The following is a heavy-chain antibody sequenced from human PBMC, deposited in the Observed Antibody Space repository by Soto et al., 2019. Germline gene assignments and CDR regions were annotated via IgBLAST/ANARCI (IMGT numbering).Heavy chain of an antibody. D-gene: IGHD6-19*01. CDR3: ARTRAVWFAP. CDR2: IYYSGST. J-gene: IGHJ5*02. V-gene: IGHV4-39*01. Sequence: SETQPVRCSVVGGSSSGFCWCWIRQPPGKGLEWIGSIYYSGSTYYNPSLKSRVTISVDTSKNQFSLKLSSVTAADTAVHYCARTRAVWFAPWGQGTPVTVSS. CDR1: GGSSSGFC.